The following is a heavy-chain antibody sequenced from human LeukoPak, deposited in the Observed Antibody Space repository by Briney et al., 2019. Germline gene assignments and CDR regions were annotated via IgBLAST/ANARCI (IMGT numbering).Heavy chain of an antibody. CDR3: ARDHSYSGYDLAELVGSDY. D-gene: IGHD5-12*01. J-gene: IGHJ4*02. CDR1: GYTFTSYG. CDR2: ISAYNGNT. V-gene: IGHV1-18*01. Sequence: ASVKVSCKASGYTFTSYGISWVRQAPGQGLEWMGWISAYNGNTNYAQKLQGRVTMTTDTSTSTAYMELRSLRSDDTAVYYCARDHSYSGYDLAELVGSDYWGQGTLVTVSS.